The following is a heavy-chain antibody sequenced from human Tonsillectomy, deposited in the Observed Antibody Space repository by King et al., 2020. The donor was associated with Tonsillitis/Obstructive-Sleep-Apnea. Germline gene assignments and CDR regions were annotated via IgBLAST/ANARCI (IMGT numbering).Heavy chain of an antibody. J-gene: IGHJ5*02. Sequence: VQLVESGAEVKKPGASVKVSCKASGYTFTNYGISWVRQAPGQGLEWMGWISAYNGNTNYTQKLQGRVTMTTDTSTSTAYMELRSMRSDDTAVYYCARDRGSYYLRWSDPWGQGTLVTVSS. CDR2: ISAYNGNT. D-gene: IGHD1-26*01. CDR3: ARDRGSYYLRWSDP. CDR1: GYTFTNYG. V-gene: IGHV1-18*01.